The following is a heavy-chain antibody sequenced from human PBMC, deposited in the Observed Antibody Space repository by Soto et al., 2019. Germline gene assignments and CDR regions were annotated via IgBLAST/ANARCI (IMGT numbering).Heavy chain of an antibody. V-gene: IGHV3-30*18. CDR1: GFTFSSYG. CDR3: AKVVDIVATSYYYYYYGMDV. J-gene: IGHJ6*02. Sequence: GESLRLSCAASGFTFSSYGMHWVRQAPGKGLEWVAVISYDGSNKYYADSVKGRFTISRDNSKNTLYLQMNSLRAEDTAVYYCAKVVDIVATSYYYYYYGMDVWGQGTTVTVSS. D-gene: IGHD5-12*01. CDR2: ISYDGSNK.